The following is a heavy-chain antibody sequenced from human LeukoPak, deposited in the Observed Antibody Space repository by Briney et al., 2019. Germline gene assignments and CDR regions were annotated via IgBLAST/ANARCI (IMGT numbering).Heavy chain of an antibody. CDR1: GFTFDDYT. J-gene: IGHJ6*03. V-gene: IGHV3-23*01. Sequence: GGSLRLSCAASGFTFDDYTMHWVRQAPGKGLEWVSAISGSGGSTYYADSVKGRFTISRDNSKNTLYLQMNSLRAEDTAVYYCAKDAGTRTLDYYYYMDVWGKGTTVTVSS. CDR2: ISGSGGST. D-gene: IGHD6-13*01. CDR3: AKDAGTRTLDYYYYMDV.